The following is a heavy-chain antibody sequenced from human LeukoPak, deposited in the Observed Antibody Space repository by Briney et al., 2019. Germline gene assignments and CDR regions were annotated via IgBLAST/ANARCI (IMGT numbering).Heavy chain of an antibody. CDR1: GFTFSNAW. Sequence: PGGPLRLSCAASGFTFSNAWMSWVRQAPGKGLEWVGRIKSKTDGGTTDYAAPVKGRFTISRDDSKNTLYLQMNSLKTEDTAVYYCTSYQRLLWFGEFPFDYWGQGTLVTVSS. V-gene: IGHV3-15*01. CDR3: TSYQRLLWFGEFPFDY. J-gene: IGHJ4*02. CDR2: IKSKTDGGTT. D-gene: IGHD3-10*01.